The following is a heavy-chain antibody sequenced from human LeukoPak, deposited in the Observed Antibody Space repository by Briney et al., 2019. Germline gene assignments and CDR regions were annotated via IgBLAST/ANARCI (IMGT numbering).Heavy chain of an antibody. CDR1: GFTFSSYA. CDR3: ARTLCGGDCSVYYYGMDV. D-gene: IGHD2-21*02. Sequence: GRSLRLSCAASGFTFSSYAMHWVRQAPGKGLEWVAVISNDGSNKYYADSVKGRFTISRDNSKNTLYLQMNSLRAEDTAVYYCARTLCGGDCSVYYYGMDVWGQGTTVTVSS. CDR2: ISNDGSNK. J-gene: IGHJ6*02. V-gene: IGHV3-30-3*01.